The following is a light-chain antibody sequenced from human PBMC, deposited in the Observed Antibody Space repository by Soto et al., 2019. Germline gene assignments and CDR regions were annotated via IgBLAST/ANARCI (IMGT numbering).Light chain of an antibody. Sequence: QSALTQPPSASESPGQSVTISCTGTSSDVGGYNYVSWYQQHPGKAPKLMIYEVNKRPSGVPDRFSGSKSGNTASLTVSGLQGDDEAEYYCSSYAGRNNVVFGGGTKVTVL. J-gene: IGLJ2*01. CDR2: EVN. CDR3: SSYAGRNNVV. V-gene: IGLV2-8*01. CDR1: SSDVGGYNY.